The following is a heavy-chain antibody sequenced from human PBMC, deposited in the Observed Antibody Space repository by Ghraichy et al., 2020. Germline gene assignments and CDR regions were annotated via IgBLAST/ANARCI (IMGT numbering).Heavy chain of an antibody. J-gene: IGHJ6*02. CDR3: ARVLAVAGTDYGMDV. Sequence: SETLSLTCAVSGGSISSGGYSWSWIRQPPGKGLEWIGYIYHSGSTYYNPSLKSRVTISVDRSKNQFSLKLSSVTAADTAVYYCARVLAVAGTDYGMDVWGQGTTVTVPS. D-gene: IGHD6-19*01. V-gene: IGHV4-30-2*01. CDR1: GGSISSGGYS. CDR2: IYHSGST.